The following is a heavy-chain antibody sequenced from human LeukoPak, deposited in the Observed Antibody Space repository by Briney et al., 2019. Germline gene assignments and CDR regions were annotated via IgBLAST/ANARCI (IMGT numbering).Heavy chain of an antibody. J-gene: IGHJ2*01. V-gene: IGHV3-33*08. CDR2: IYYDGSNK. D-gene: IGHD1-26*01. Sequence: PGGSLRLSCAASGFTFSSYWMHWVRQAPGKGLEWVALIYYDGSNKYYVDSVKGRFTISRDNSKNMLYLQMNSLRAEDTAVYYCARDLLYSGSYSWYFDLWGRGTLVSVSS. CDR3: ARDLLYSGSYSWYFDL. CDR1: GFTFSSYW.